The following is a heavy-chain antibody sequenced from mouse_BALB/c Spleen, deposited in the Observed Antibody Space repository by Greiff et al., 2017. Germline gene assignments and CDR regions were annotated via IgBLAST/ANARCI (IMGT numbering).Heavy chain of an antibody. V-gene: IGHV14-3*02. J-gene: IGHJ4*01. CDR1: GFNIKDTY. CDR2: IDPANGNT. Sequence: VHVKQSGAELVKPGASVKLSCTASGFNIKDTYMHWVKQRPEQGLEWIGRIDPANGNTKYDPKFQGKATITADTSSNTAYLQLSSLTSEDTAVYYCASSEGAMDYWGQGTSVTVSS. CDR3: ASSEGAMDY.